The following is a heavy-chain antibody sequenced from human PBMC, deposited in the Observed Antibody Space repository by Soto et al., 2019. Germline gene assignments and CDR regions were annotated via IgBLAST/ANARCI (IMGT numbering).Heavy chain of an antibody. CDR3: ARDLRITIFGVDNNWFDP. CDR1: EFSFSNYA. J-gene: IGHJ5*02. CDR2: ISYDGNYK. V-gene: IGHV3-30-3*01. D-gene: IGHD3-3*01. Sequence: PGGSLRLSCAASEFSFSNYAIHWVRQAPGKGLEWVSSISYDGNYKYYADSVKGRFTISRDNSKNTLYLQMNSLRAEDTAVYYCARDLRITIFGVDNNWFDPWGQGTLVTVSS.